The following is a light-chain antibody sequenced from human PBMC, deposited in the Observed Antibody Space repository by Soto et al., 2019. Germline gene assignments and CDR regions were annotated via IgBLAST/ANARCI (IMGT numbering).Light chain of an antibody. Sequence: QSALTQPASVSGSPGQSITISCTGTISDVGGYKYVSWYQQHPGKAPKLMIYDVSNRPSGISNRFSGSKSGNTASLTISGLQAEDEADYYCSSYTSSSTVVFGGGTKVTVL. V-gene: IGLV2-14*01. CDR3: SSYTSSSTVV. CDR1: ISDVGGYKY. J-gene: IGLJ2*01. CDR2: DVS.